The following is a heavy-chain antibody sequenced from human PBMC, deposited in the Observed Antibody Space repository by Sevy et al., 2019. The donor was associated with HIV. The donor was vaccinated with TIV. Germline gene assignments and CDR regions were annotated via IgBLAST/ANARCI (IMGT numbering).Heavy chain of an antibody. CDR2: ISSSSSTI. J-gene: IGHJ5*02. CDR3: ARDSGSIRRSEWVNWFDP. D-gene: IGHD3-3*01. Sequence: GGSLRLSCAASGFTFSSYSMNWVRQAPGKGLEWVSYISSSSSTIYYADSVKGRFTISRDNAKNSLYLQINSLRDEDTAVYYCARDSGSIRRSEWVNWFDPWGQGTLVTVSS. V-gene: IGHV3-48*02. CDR1: GFTFSSYS.